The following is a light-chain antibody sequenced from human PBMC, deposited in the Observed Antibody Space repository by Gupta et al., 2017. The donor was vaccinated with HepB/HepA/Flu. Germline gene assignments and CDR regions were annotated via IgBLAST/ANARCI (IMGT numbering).Light chain of an antibody. Sequence: EIVLTQSPGSLSLSPGERVTLSCKASQSVSSDHLAWYQQKTGQAPRLIIYGAFNRATGITDTFSGSGYEXDFTLTXSRREDEDFAVYYGQQDCSSYTFGXGTKLEIK. CDR3: QQDCSSYT. J-gene: IGKJ2*01. CDR2: GAF. V-gene: IGKV3-20*01. CDR1: QSVSSDH.